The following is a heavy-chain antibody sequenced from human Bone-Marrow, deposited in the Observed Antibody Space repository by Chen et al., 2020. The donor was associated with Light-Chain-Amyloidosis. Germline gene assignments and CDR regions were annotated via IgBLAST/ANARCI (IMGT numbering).Heavy chain of an antibody. CDR3: ARDLDARLRYFDCRWGFDY. J-gene: IGHJ4*02. D-gene: IGHD3-9*01. CDR2: ISYDGSNK. CDR1: GFTFSSYA. V-gene: IGHV3-30-3*01. Sequence: VESGGGVVQPGRSLRLSCAASGFTFSSYAMHWVRQAPGKGLEWVAVISYDGSNKYYADSVKGRFTISRDNYKNTLYLQMNSLRAEDTAVYYYARDLDARLRYFDCRWGFDYWGQGTLVTVSS.